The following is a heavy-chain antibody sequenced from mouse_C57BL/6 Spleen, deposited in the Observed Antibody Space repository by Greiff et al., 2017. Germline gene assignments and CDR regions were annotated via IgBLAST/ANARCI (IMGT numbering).Heavy chain of an antibody. CDR1: GYAFSSSW. D-gene: IGHD2-4*01. Sequence: LVESGPELVKPGASVKISCKASGYAFSSSWMNWVKQRPGKGLEWIGRIYPGDGDTNYNGKFKGKATLTADKSSSTAYMQLSSLTSEDSAVYVCARGYYDYDDGAMDYWGQGTSVTVSS. CDR2: IYPGDGDT. J-gene: IGHJ4*01. V-gene: IGHV1-82*01. CDR3: ARGYYDYDDGAMDY.